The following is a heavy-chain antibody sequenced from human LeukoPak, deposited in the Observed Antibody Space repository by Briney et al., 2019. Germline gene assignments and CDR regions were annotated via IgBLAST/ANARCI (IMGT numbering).Heavy chain of an antibody. D-gene: IGHD5-18*01. V-gene: IGHV3-48*02. CDR2: VSGSSNI. CDR3: ARDGLHTAHFDY. J-gene: IGHJ4*02. CDR1: GFIFSSYT. Sequence: GGSLRLSCAASGFIFSSYTMNWVRQAPGEGLEWVSTVSGSSNIHYSDSVKGRFTISRDNARNSLYLQMNSLRDEDTAVYYCARDGLHTAHFDYWGQGTLVTVSS.